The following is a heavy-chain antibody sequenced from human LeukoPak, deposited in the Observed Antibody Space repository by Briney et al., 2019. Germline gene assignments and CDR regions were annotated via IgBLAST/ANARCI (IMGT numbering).Heavy chain of an antibody. CDR1: GDSISIGDYR. CDR2: MYYSGST. CDR3: ARDGYCSGGSCYSFYFDL. Sequence: SETLSLTCSVSGDSISIGDYRWSWIRQPPGKGLEWIGSMYYSGSTYYNPSLKSRVTISVDTSKNQFSLKLSSVTAADTAVYYCARDGYCSGGSCYSFYFDLWGRGTLVTVSS. V-gene: IGHV4-30-4*01. D-gene: IGHD2-15*01. J-gene: IGHJ2*01.